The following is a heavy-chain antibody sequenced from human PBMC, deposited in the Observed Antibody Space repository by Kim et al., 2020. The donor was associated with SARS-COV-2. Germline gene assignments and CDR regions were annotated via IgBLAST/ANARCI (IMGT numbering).Heavy chain of an antibody. D-gene: IGHD2-15*01. Sequence: SETLSLTCTVSGGSISSSSYYWGWIRQPPGKGLEWIGSIYYSGSTYYNPSLKSRVTISVDTSKNQFSLKLSSVTAADTAVYYCARVGCSGGSCYLGYYGMDVWGQGTTVTVAS. CDR2: IYYSGST. V-gene: IGHV4-39*07. CDR3: ARVGCSGGSCYLGYYGMDV. J-gene: IGHJ6*02. CDR1: GGSISSSSYY.